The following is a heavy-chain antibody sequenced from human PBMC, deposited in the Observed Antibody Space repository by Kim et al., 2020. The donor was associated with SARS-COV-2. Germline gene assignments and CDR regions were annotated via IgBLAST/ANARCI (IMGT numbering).Heavy chain of an antibody. Sequence: GSLRLSCAASGFTFSSYAMHWVRQAPGKGLEWVAVISYDGSNKYYADSVKGRFTISRDNSKNTLYLQMNSLRAEDTAVYYCARGVAAAGTGAWFDPWGQ. D-gene: IGHD6-13*01. V-gene: IGHV3-30*04. CDR3: ARGVAAAGTGAWFDP. CDR1: GFTFSSYA. J-gene: IGHJ5*02. CDR2: ISYDGSNK.